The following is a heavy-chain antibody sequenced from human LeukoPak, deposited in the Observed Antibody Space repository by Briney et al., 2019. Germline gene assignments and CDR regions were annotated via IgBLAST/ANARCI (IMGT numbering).Heavy chain of an antibody. Sequence: PSETLSLTCAVYGGSFSGYYWSWIRQPPGKGLEWIGEINHSGSTNYNPSLKSRVTISVDTSKNQFSLKLSSVTAADTAVYYCARRALYYVFWSGYYSYWGQGTLVTVSS. D-gene: IGHD3-3*01. CDR1: GGSFSGYY. V-gene: IGHV4-34*01. CDR3: ARRALYYVFWSGYYSY. CDR2: INHSGST. J-gene: IGHJ4*02.